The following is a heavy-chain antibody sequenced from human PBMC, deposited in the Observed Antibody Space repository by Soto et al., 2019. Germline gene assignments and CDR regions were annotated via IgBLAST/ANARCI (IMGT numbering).Heavy chain of an antibody. V-gene: IGHV3-30*01. CDR2: VSDDGSEQ. CDR1: GFSLRDYG. Sequence: GGSLRLSCAASGFSLRDYGMHWVRQAPGKGLEYVAAVSDDGSEQYYADSVRGRFTISRDNSKNTVYLQLDSLTTGDTAVYYCARYPTGGYFHYVYWGQGGLVTVSS. J-gene: IGHJ4*02. D-gene: IGHD1-26*01. CDR3: ARYPTGGYFHYVY.